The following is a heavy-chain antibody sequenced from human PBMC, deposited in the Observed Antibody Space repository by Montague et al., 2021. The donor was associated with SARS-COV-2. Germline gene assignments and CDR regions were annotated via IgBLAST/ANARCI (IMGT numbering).Heavy chain of an antibody. CDR1: GGSISSSSYY. CDR3: AGHRLGYCSSTSCYVG. Sequence: SETLSLTCTASGGSISSSSYYWGWLRQPPGKGLEWIGSNYYSGSTYYNPSLKSRVTISVDTSKNQFSLQLSSVTAADTAVYSCAGHRLGYCSSTSCYVGWGQGTLVTVSS. J-gene: IGHJ4*02. D-gene: IGHD2-2*01. CDR2: NYYSGST. V-gene: IGHV4-39*01.